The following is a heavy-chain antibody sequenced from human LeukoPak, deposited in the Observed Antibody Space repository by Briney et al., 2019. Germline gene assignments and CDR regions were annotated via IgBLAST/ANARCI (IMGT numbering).Heavy chain of an antibody. CDR2: RSGSGGGT. J-gene: IGHJ4*02. CDR3: AKRGVVIRVFLVGFHKEAYYFDS. Sequence: GGSLRLSCAVSGITLSNYGMSWVRQAPGKGLEWVAGRSGSGGGTNYADSVQGRFTISRDNPKNTLYLQMNSLRAEATAVYFCAKRGVVIRVFLVGFHKEAYYFDSWGQGALVTVSS. CDR1: GITLSNYG. D-gene: IGHD3-10*01. V-gene: IGHV3-23*01.